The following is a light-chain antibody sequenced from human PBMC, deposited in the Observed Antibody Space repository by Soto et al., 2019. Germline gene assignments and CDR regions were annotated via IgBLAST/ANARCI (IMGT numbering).Light chain of an antibody. Sequence: EIVMTQSPATLSVSPGARATLSCRASQSVSTNLAWYQQRAGQPTRVLIYGASTRATGIPAGLSGSGYGTDFSLTIRSLQSPDFSFDYCHQYHNWPLTFGLGTNVYFE. J-gene: IGKJ3*01. CDR3: HQYHNWPLT. CDR2: GAS. V-gene: IGKV3-15*01. CDR1: QSVSTN.